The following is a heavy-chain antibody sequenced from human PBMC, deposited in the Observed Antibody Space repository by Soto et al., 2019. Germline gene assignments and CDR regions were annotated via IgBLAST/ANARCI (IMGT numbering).Heavy chain of an antibody. J-gene: IGHJ3*02. V-gene: IGHV3-23*01. CDR2: ISGRGGST. D-gene: IGHD3-22*01. Sequence: GGSLRLSCAASGFTFSSYAMSWVRQAPGKGLEWVSAISGRGGSTYYADSVKGRFTISRDNSKNTLYLQMNSLRAEDTAVYYCAKMGYYDSSGYSTGAFDIWGQGTMVTVSS. CDR3: AKMGYYDSSGYSTGAFDI. CDR1: GFTFSSYA.